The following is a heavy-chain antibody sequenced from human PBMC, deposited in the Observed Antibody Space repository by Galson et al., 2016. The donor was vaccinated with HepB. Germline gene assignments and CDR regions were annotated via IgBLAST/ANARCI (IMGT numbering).Heavy chain of an antibody. V-gene: IGHV3-33*05. CDR2: ISHDGGNK. Sequence: SLRLSCAASGFTFSNYGMHWVRRAPGKGLEWVAVISHDGGNKYYADSVKGRFTISRDNSKDTLFLQVSSLRAEDTAVYYCARLMIIGLDYWGQGTRVTVSS. J-gene: IGHJ4*02. CDR1: GFTFSNYG. D-gene: IGHD3-22*01. CDR3: ARLMIIGLDY.